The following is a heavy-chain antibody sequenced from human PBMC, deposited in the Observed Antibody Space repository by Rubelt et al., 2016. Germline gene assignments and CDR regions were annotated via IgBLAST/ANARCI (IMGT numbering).Heavy chain of an antibody. Sequence: QVQLQESGPGLVKPSETLSLTCTVSGGSVSSGSYYWSWIRQPPGKGLEWIGYIYHSGSTYYNPSLRGRVTISVTRSKNQFSLKLSSVTAADTSVYYCARAYGEVPELNWFDPWGQGTLVTVSS. D-gene: IGHD4-17*01. V-gene: IGHV4-61*01. J-gene: IGHJ5*02. CDR2: IYHSGST. CDR1: GGSVSSGSYY. CDR3: ARAYGEVPELNWFDP.